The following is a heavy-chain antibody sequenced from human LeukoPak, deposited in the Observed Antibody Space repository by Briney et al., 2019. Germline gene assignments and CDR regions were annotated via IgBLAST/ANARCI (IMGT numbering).Heavy chain of an antibody. J-gene: IGHJ4*02. CDR3: AREFGGTTGY. Sequence: PSQTLSLTRSVSGYSITSYYYWGWIRQSPRTGLEWIASISHSGSTFYNPSLKSRATISRDASKNQFSLKLSSVTAADTAVYYCAREFGGTTGYWGQGTLVTVSS. CDR2: ISHSGST. CDR1: GYSITSYYY. D-gene: IGHD1-7*01. V-gene: IGHV4-38-2*02.